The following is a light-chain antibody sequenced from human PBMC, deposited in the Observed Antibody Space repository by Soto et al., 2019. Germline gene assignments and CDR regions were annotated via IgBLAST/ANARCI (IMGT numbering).Light chain of an antibody. J-gene: IGKJ2*01. CDR1: QSVSSD. V-gene: IGKV3D-15*01. CDR3: QQYDNWPRT. Sequence: EIVMTQSPATLSVSPGERATLSCRASQSVSSDLAWYQQKPGQAPRLLIYGASTRATGIAARFSGSGSGTEFPLTISSLQSEDFAVYYCQQYDNWPRTFGQGTKLEIK. CDR2: GAS.